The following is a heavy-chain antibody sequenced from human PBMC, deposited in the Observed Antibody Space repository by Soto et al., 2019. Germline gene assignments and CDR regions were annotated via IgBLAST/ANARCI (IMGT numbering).Heavy chain of an antibody. CDR1: GGSISSSSYY. V-gene: IGHV4-39*07. Sequence: SETLSLTCTVSGGSISSSSYYWGWIRQPPGKGLEWIGYIYYSGSTNYNPSLKSRVTISVDTSKNQFSLKLSSVTAADTAVYYCARRGVGSSWYGDYYYYMDVWGKGTTVTVSS. CDR3: ARRGVGSSWYGDYYYYMDV. J-gene: IGHJ6*03. CDR2: IYYSGST. D-gene: IGHD6-13*01.